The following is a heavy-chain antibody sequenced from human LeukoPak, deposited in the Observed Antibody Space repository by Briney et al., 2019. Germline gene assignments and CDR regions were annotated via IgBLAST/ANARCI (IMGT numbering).Heavy chain of an antibody. D-gene: IGHD5-18*01. Sequence: IPGGSLRLSCAASGFTFSTYTMNWVRQAPGKGLEWVAPIGSGGRHIHYADSVKGRFTISRDNAKNSLYLQMNSLRAEDTAVYYCARSGYTYGLDYWGQGALVTVSS. CDR2: IGSGGRHI. J-gene: IGHJ4*02. CDR3: ARSGYTYGLDY. V-gene: IGHV3-21*01. CDR1: GFTFSTYT.